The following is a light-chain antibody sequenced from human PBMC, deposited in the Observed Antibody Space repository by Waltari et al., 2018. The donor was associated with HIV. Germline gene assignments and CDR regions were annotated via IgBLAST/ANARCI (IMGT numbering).Light chain of an antibody. Sequence: QPVLTQSSSASAYLDSSVKVTCTLSSGHSSYIIAWHQQQPGKAQRYLMKVEGSGSFNKGSGVPDRFSGSSSGADRHLTISNLQPEDEADYYCETWDSDIRVFGGGTKLTVL. V-gene: IGLV4-60*03. J-gene: IGLJ3*02. CDR1: SGHSSYI. CDR2: VEGSGSF. CDR3: ETWDSDIRV.